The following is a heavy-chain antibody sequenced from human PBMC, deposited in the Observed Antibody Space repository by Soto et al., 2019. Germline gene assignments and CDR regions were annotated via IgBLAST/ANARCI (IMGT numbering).Heavy chain of an antibody. Sequence: PSETLSLTCAVYGGSFSGYYWSWIRQPPGKGLEWIGEINHSGSTNYNPSLKSRVTISVDTSKNQFSLKLSSVTAADTAVYYCGRVGPPLTGIIRGYFQHWGQGTLVTVSS. D-gene: IGHD2-21*02. J-gene: IGHJ1*01. CDR2: INHSGST. CDR1: GGSFSGYY. V-gene: IGHV4-34*01. CDR3: GRVGPPLTGIIRGYFQH.